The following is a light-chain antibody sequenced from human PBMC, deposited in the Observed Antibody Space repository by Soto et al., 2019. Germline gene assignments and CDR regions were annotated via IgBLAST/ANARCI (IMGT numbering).Light chain of an antibody. CDR3: QQYDNLPPIT. J-gene: IGKJ5*01. CDR1: QDISNY. Sequence: DIQMTQSPSSLSASVGDRVTITCQASQDISNYLNWYQQKPGKAPKLLIYDASNLETGVPSRFSGSGSGTDFTFTISSLQAEDIATYYYQQYDNLPPITFGQGTRLEIK. V-gene: IGKV1-33*01. CDR2: DAS.